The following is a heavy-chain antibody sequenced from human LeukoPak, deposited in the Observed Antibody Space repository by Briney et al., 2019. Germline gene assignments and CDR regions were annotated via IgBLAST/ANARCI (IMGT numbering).Heavy chain of an antibody. Sequence: GGSLRLSCAASGFTFSSYEMNWLRQAPGKGLEWVSYISSSGSTKYYADSVKGRFTISGDNAKNSLYLQMNSLRAEDTAVYYCARKDYGGYAYYYYGLDVWGKGTTVTVSS. CDR3: ARKDYGGYAYYYYGLDV. CDR2: ISSSGSTK. D-gene: IGHD5-12*01. CDR1: GFTFSSYE. V-gene: IGHV3-48*03. J-gene: IGHJ6*04.